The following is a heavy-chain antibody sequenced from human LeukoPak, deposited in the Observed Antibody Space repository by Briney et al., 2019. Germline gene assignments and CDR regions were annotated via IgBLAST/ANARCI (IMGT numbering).Heavy chain of an antibody. J-gene: IGHJ4*02. V-gene: IGHV5-51*01. CDR1: GYSFTSYW. CDR2: IYPGDSDT. CDR3: ARRELTVAGSFDY. Sequence: GESLRISCKGSGYSFTSYWIGWVRQMPGKGLEWMGIIYPGDSDTRYSPSFQGQVTISADKSITTAYLQWSSLKASDTAMYYCARRELTVAGSFDYWGQGTLVAVSS. D-gene: IGHD6-19*01.